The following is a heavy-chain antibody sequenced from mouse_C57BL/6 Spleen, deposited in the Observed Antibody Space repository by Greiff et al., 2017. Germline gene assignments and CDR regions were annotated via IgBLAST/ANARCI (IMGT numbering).Heavy chain of an antibody. D-gene: IGHD4-1*01. CDR2: ISSGGSYT. CDR3: ARHEGELFFDY. Sequence: EVMLVESGGDLVKPGGSLKLSCAASGFTFSSYGMSWVRQTPDKRLEWVATISSGGSYTYYPDSVKGRFTISRDNAKNTLYLQMSSLKSEDTAMYYCARHEGELFFDYWGQGTTLTVSS. CDR1: GFTFSSYG. J-gene: IGHJ2*01. V-gene: IGHV5-6*01.